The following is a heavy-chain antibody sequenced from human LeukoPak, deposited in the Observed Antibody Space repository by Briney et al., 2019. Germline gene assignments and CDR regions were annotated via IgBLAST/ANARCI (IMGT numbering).Heavy chain of an antibody. D-gene: IGHD6-13*01. CDR1: GGTFSSYA. Sequence: SVKVSCKASGGTFSSYAISWVRQAPGQGLEWMGGIIPIFGIANYAQKFQGRVTITADESTSTAYMELSSLRSEDTAVYYCARVRNLVAAAGTRWSPFDYWVQGTLVTVSS. CDR3: ARVRNLVAAAGTRWSPFDY. CDR2: IIPIFGIA. J-gene: IGHJ4*02. V-gene: IGHV1-69*13.